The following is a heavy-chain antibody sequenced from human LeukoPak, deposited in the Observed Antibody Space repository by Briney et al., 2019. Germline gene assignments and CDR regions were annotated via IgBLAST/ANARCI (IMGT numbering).Heavy chain of an antibody. D-gene: IGHD6-19*01. V-gene: IGHV3-23*01. J-gene: IGHJ4*02. CDR3: AKVGSYSSGWSDY. CDR2: ISGSGGST. CDR1: GFTFSSYA. Sequence: GGSLRLSCAASGFTFSSYAMSWVRQAPGKGLEWVSAISGSGGSTYSADFVKGRFTISRDNSKNTLFLQMNSLRAEDTAVYYCAKVGSYSSGWSDYWGQGTLVTVSS.